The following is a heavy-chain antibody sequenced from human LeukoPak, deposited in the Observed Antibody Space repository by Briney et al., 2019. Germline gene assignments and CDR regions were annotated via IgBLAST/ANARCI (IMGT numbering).Heavy chain of an antibody. Sequence: GASVKVSCKASGYSFTNYYIHWVRQAPGQGLEWMGIINPSGGSTSYAQKFQGRVTMTRDTSTSTVYVELSSLRSEDTTAYYCARADSSRWKTGSSYFDYWGQGTLVTVSS. V-gene: IGHV1-46*01. D-gene: IGHD6-13*01. CDR3: ARADSSRWKTGSSYFDY. CDR1: GYSFTNYY. J-gene: IGHJ4*02. CDR2: INPSGGST.